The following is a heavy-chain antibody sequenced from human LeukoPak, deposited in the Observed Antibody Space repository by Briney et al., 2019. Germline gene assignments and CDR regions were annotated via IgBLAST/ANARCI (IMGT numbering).Heavy chain of an antibody. J-gene: IGHJ4*02. Sequence: SETLSLTCTVSGVSISSYYWSWIRQPPGKGLEWIGYIYYSGSTNYNPSLKSRVTISVDTSKNQFSLKLSSVTAADTAVYYCARGDGYGVFDYWGQGTLVTVSS. CDR3: ARGDGYGVFDY. D-gene: IGHD5-24*01. CDR2: IYYSGST. V-gene: IGHV4-59*01. CDR1: GVSISSYY.